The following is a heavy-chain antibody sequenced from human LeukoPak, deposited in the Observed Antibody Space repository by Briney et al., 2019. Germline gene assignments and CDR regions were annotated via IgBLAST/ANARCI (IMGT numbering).Heavy chain of an antibody. CDR1: GFTVSSNY. D-gene: IGHD5-18*01. V-gene: IGHV3-53*01. CDR3: ARSGYSYGRIPLWG. Sequence: GSLRLPCAASGFTVSSNYIRRVRQAPGKGLEWVSVIYSGGSTYYADSVKGRFTISRDNSKNTLYLQMNSLRAEDTAVYYCARSGYSYGRIPLWGWGQGTLVTVSS. CDR2: IYSGGST. J-gene: IGHJ4*02.